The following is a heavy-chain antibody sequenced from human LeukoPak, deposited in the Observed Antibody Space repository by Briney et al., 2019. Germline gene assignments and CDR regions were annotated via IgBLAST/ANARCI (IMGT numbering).Heavy chain of an antibody. CDR1: GGSISSGSYS. Sequence: PSQTLSLTCTVSGGSISSGSYSWNWIRQPAGKGLEWIGRMYSSGTTNYNPSLKSRVTISVDTSKNQFSLKLSSVTASDTAVYYCATSPVTTWWFDPWGQGTLVTVSP. D-gene: IGHD4-17*01. V-gene: IGHV4-61*02. CDR2: MYSSGTT. CDR3: ATSPVTTWWFDP. J-gene: IGHJ5*02.